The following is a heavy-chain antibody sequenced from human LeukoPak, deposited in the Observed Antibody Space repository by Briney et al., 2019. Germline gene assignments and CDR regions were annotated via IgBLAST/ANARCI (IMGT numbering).Heavy chain of an antibody. D-gene: IGHD6-13*01. CDR1: RYNFTGYY. CDR2: INPNSGGT. V-gene: IGHV1-2*06. J-gene: IGHJ4*02. Sequence: GASVKVSCRASRYNFTGYYMHWVRQAPGQGLEWMGRINPNSGGTNYAQKFQGRVTMTSDTSISTAYMELSRLRSDDTAMYYCASDHGNPAAAGSIDYWGQGTLVTVSS. CDR3: ASDHGNPAAAGSIDY.